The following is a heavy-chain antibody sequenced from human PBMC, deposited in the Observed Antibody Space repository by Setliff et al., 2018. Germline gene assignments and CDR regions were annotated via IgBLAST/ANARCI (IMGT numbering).Heavy chain of an antibody. CDR3: ARGNYDILTGSSMDV. Sequence: GGSLRLSCAASGFTFSSYSIHWVRQAPGKGLEWVAVVSHDENTKYYADSVKDRFIISRDNSKNTLYLQMNSLRAEDTAVYYCARGNYDILTGSSMDVWGKGTTVTVSS. CDR2: VSHDENTK. CDR1: GFTFSSYS. J-gene: IGHJ6*03. D-gene: IGHD3-9*01. V-gene: IGHV3-30*04.